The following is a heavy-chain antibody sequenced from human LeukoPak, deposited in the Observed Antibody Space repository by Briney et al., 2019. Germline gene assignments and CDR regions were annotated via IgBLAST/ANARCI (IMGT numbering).Heavy chain of an antibody. J-gene: IGHJ4*02. CDR3: ASWPGGWYGEDS. CDR2: IYGGGST. Sequence: PGGSLRLSCEASGFTVSSNYMSWVRQAPGKGLEWVSVIYGGGSTYYADPVKGRFTISRDTSKNTLYLQMNSLRAEDTAVYYCASWPGGWYGEDSWGQGTLVTVSS. V-gene: IGHV3-53*01. CDR1: GFTVSSNY. D-gene: IGHD6-19*01.